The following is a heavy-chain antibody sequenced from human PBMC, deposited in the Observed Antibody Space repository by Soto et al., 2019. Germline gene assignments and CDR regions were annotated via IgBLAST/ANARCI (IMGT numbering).Heavy chain of an antibody. CDR3: ARQNRIAAAATDWYFDL. CDR2: ISSSGSTI. CDR1: GCTFSDYY. D-gene: IGHD6-13*01. V-gene: IGHV3-11*01. Sequence: GGSLRLSCAASGCTFSDYYMSWIRQAPGKGLEWVSYISSSGSTIYYADSVKGRFTISRDNAKNSLYLQMNSLRAEDTAVYYCARQNRIAAAATDWYFDLWGRGTLVTVSS. J-gene: IGHJ2*01.